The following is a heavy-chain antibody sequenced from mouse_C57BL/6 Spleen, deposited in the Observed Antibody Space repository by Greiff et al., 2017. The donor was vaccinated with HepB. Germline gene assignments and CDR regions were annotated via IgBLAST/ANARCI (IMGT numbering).Heavy chain of an antibody. CDR3: ARSDYYGSSYPDY. D-gene: IGHD1-1*01. Sequence: VQLKQSGPELVKPGASVKISCKASGYSFTGYYMNWVKQSPEKSLEWIGEINPSTGGTTYNQKFKAKATLTVDKSSSTAYMQLKSLTSEDSAVYYCARSDYYGSSYPDYWGQGTTLTVSS. CDR2: INPSTGGT. CDR1: GYSFTGYY. J-gene: IGHJ2*01. V-gene: IGHV1-42*01.